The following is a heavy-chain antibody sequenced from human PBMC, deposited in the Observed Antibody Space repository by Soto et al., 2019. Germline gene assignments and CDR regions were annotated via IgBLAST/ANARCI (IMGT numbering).Heavy chain of an antibody. CDR3: AGGAALTPAGATMDV. CDR1: GDSVSSKSVA. CDR2: TYYRSKWYN. V-gene: IGHV6-1*01. D-gene: IGHD2-15*01. J-gene: IGHJ6*02. Sequence: SQTLSLTCAISGDSVSSKSVAWNWIRQSPSRGLEWLGRTYYRSKWYNDYAESVKSRITINPDTSKNQFSLHLNSVTPEDTAVYYCAGGAALTPAGATMDVWGQGTTVTVSS.